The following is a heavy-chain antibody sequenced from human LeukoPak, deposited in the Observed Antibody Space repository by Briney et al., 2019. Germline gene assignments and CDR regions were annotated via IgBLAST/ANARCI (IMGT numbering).Heavy chain of an antibody. V-gene: IGHV1-8*01. Sequence: ASVKVSCKASGYTFTSYDINWVRQATGQGLEWMGWMNPNSGNTGYAQKFQGRDTMTRNTSISTAYMELSSLRSEDTAVYYCARDGGSGSYYYYGMDVWGQGTTVTVSS. D-gene: IGHD3-10*01. CDR3: ARDGGSGSYYYYGMDV. CDR1: GYTFTSYD. J-gene: IGHJ6*02. CDR2: MNPNSGNT.